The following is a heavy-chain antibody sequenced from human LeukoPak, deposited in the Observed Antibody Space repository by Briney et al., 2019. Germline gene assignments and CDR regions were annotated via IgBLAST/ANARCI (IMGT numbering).Heavy chain of an antibody. CDR3: ARDRGYEQQRWFDL. CDR1: GYTFTSYG. J-gene: IGHJ5*01. V-gene: IGHV1-18*01. D-gene: IGHD6-13*01. Sequence: ASVKVSCKASGYTFTSYGISWVRQAPGQGLEWLGWITVNNGNTRYAHKYQDRVTMTTDTSTSTVYMDLRSLRSDDTAVYYCARDRGYEQQRWFDLWGQGTLVTVSS. CDR2: ITVNNGNT.